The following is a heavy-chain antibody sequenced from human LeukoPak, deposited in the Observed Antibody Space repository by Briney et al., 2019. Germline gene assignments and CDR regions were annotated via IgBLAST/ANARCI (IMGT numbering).Heavy chain of an antibody. V-gene: IGHV3-23*01. CDR3: AKDGGGVTTSGLDY. D-gene: IGHD4-17*01. CDR1: GFTFSSHG. J-gene: IGHJ4*02. Sequence: GGSLRLSCAASGFTFSSHGMNWVRQAPGKGLEWVSGITGGGTTYYADSVKGRVTISRDNSKNTLYLQMNSLRAEDTAVYYCAKDGGGVTTSGLDYWGQGTLVTVSS. CDR2: ITGGGTT.